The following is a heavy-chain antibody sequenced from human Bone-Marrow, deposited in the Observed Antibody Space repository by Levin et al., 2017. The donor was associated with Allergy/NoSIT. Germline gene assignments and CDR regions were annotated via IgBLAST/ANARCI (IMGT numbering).Heavy chain of an antibody. D-gene: IGHD2/OR15-2a*01. J-gene: IGHJ4*02. Sequence: LSLTCAASGFAFSSYAMTWVRQAPGKGLEWVSVISGSGGETYYTDSVKGRFTVSRDSFKNTFYLQMNSLSADDTAVYYCAKGLSNSAYATPDSWGQGTLVTVSS. CDR1: GFAFSSYA. V-gene: IGHV3-23*01. CDR2: ISGSGGET. CDR3: AKGLSNSAYATPDS.